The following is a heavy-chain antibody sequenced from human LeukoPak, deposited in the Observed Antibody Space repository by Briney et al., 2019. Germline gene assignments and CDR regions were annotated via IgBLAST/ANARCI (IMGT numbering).Heavy chain of an antibody. V-gene: IGHV4-39*01. Sequence: PSETLSLTCTVSGGSIGSDSYCWGWIRQPPGKGLEWIGTMYYGGSDYYNPSLKSRVAIMPDRSKNQFSLRVTSVTAADTAVYYCARHFRAVGNYGSGSYYDYFDFWGQGTLVTVSS. J-gene: IGHJ4*02. CDR3: ARHFRAVGNYGSGSYYDYFDF. CDR2: MYYGGSD. D-gene: IGHD3-10*01. CDR1: GGSIGSDSYC.